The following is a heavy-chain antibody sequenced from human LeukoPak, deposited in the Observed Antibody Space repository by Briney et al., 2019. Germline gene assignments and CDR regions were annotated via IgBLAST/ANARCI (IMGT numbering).Heavy chain of an antibody. Sequence: GGSLRLSCAASGFTFSSYEMNWVRQAPGKGLEGVSYISSSGSTIYYADSVKGRFTISRDNAKNSLYLQMNSLRAEDTAVYYCARDGYDYVWGSYGLDYWGQGTLVTVSS. J-gene: IGHJ4*02. D-gene: IGHD3-16*02. V-gene: IGHV3-48*03. CDR3: ARDGYDYVWGSYGLDY. CDR1: GFTFSSYE. CDR2: ISSSGSTI.